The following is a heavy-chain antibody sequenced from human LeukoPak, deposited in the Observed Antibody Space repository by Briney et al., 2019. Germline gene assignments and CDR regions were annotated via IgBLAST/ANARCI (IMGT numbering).Heavy chain of an antibody. V-gene: IGHV4-59*08. CDR3: AKLRHFSGSFSYYFDY. J-gene: IGHJ4*02. CDR2: IYYSGNT. D-gene: IGHD1-26*01. Sequence: SETLSLTCTDSGDSINSYYWSWIRQPPGKGLEWIGYIYYSGNTNYNPSLKSRVTISIDTSKNQCSPKLNSVTAADTAVYCCAKLRHFSGSFSYYFDYWGQGTLVTVSS. CDR1: GDSINSYY.